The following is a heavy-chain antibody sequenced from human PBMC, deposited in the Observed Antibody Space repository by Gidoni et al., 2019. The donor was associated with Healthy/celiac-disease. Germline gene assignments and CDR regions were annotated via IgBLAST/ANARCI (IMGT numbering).Heavy chain of an antibody. CDR1: GFTFSSYG. CDR2: IWYDGSNK. D-gene: IGHD6-13*01. V-gene: IGHV3-33*01. CDR3: ARETIAAAGHGWFDP. J-gene: IGHJ5*02. Sequence: QVQLVESGGGVVQPGRSLRLSCAASGFTFSSYGMHWVRQAPGKGLEWVAVIWYDGSNKYYADSVKGRFPISRDNSKNTLYLQMNSLRAEDTAVYYCARETIAAAGHGWFDPWGQGTLVTVSS.